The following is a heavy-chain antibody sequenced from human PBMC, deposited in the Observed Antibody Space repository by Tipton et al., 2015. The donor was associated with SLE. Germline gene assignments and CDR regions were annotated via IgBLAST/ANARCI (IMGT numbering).Heavy chain of an antibody. CDR2: IYYSGST. CDR1: GGSISSHY. CDR3: ARVYCSSTSCYLDC. V-gene: IGHV4-59*11. Sequence: TLSLTCTVSGGSISSHYWSWIRQPPGKGLEWIGYIYYSGSTYYNPSLKSRVTISVDTSKNQFSLQLSSVTAADTAVYYCARVYCSSTSCYLDCWGQGTLGTGPS. D-gene: IGHD2-2*01. J-gene: IGHJ4*02.